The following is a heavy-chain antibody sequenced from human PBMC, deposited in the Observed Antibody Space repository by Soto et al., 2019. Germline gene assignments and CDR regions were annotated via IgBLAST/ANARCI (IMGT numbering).Heavy chain of an antibody. CDR1: GGSISTRGYS. CDR2: IYHSGTT. J-gene: IGHJ3*02. D-gene: IGHD2-21*01. V-gene: IGHV4-30-2*01. CDR3: ARKGHLFHRGDSNALDI. Sequence: QLQLQESGSGLVKPSQTLSLTCTVSGGSISTRGYSWSWFRQPPEKGPEWIGYIYHSGTTYYNSSLESRVTISVDRSKNQFSLKRTSVPAAYTAVDYWARKGHLFHRGDSNALDIWGQGTMVTVSS.